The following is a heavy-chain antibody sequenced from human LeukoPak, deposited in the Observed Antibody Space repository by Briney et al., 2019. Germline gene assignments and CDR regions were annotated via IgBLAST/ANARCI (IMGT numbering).Heavy chain of an antibody. CDR2: IRHSGTT. V-gene: IGHV4-38-2*02. J-gene: IGHJ4*02. Sequence: KASETLSLTCTVSGYSISSGYYWSWIRQPPGKGLEWIGTIRHSGTTYYNPSLKSRVTISIDSSKNQSSLKLSSVTAADTAVYYCARTRYYYNSRSYGAPYYFDYWGQGTLVTVSS. CDR1: GYSISSGYY. CDR3: ARTRYYYNSRSYGAPYYFDY. D-gene: IGHD3-10*01.